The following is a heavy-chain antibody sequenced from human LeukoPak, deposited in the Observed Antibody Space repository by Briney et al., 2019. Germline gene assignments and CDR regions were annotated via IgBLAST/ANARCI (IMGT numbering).Heavy chain of an antibody. J-gene: IGHJ4*02. D-gene: IGHD1-26*01. CDR1: GFTFSSYS. Sequence: GGSLRLSCAASGFTFSSYSMNWVRQAPGKGLEWVSSISSSSSYIYYADSVKGRFTISRDNAKNSLYLQMNSLRAEDTAVYYCARDLASSLVGAGGGFGYWGQGTLVTVSS. V-gene: IGHV3-21*01. CDR2: ISSSSSYI. CDR3: ARDLASSLVGAGGGFGY.